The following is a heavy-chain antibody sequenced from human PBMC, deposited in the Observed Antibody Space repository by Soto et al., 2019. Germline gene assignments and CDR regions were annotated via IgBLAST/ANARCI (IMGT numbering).Heavy chain of an antibody. CDR1: GGSISSSNW. V-gene: IGHV4-4*02. CDR3: ARDRVYYDSSGYYYYYYGMDV. CDR2: IYHSGST. J-gene: IGHJ6*02. D-gene: IGHD3-22*01. Sequence: KPSETLSLTCAVSGGSISSSNWWSWVRQPPGKGLEWIGEIYHSGSTNYNPSLKSRVTISVDKSKNQFSLKLSSVTAADTAVYYCARDRVYYDSSGYYYYYYGMDVWGQGTTVTVSS.